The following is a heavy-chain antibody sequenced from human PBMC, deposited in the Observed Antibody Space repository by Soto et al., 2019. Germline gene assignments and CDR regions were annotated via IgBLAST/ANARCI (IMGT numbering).Heavy chain of an antibody. J-gene: IGHJ4*02. CDR2: VIPVFNTS. V-gene: IGHV1-69*01. CDR3: ARGDEMTAVTIFEY. Sequence: QVQLEQSGPEVKRPGTSVKVSCKASGGAFGRYSVSWVRQAPGQGLEWIGGVIPVFNTSIYSLKFQGRVAIFADLSTSSVFMELRSLRSEDTALYYCARGDEMTAVTIFEYWGQGTLVTVSS. D-gene: IGHD4-17*01. CDR1: GGAFGRYS.